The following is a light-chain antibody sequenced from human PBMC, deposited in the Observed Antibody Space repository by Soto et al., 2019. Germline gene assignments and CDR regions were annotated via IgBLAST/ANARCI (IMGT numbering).Light chain of an antibody. J-gene: IGLJ2*01. Sequence: QSVLTQPPSASGSPGQSVTISCTGTSRDVGAYKYVSWYQQHPGKAPKLMIYEVSKRPSGVPDRFSGSKSGNTASLTVSGLQAEDEADYYCSSYAGRSVVFGGGTKLTVL. CDR2: EVS. CDR1: SRDVGAYKY. V-gene: IGLV2-8*01. CDR3: SSYAGRSVV.